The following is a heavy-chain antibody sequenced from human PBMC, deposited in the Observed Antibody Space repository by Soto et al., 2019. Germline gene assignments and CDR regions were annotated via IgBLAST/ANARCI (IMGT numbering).Heavy chain of an antibody. D-gene: IGHD6-19*01. J-gene: IGHJ4*02. CDR2: IKEDGSQQ. CDR1: GFTLGNYG. Sequence: GGSLRLSCLASGFTLGNYGMSWVRQAPGKGLEWVANIKEDGSQQYYVDSVKGRFTISRDNARNSLFLQMDNLRADDTAVYYCVRDSVSANTDWTFLFEYWGQGALVTVSS. CDR3: VRDSVSANTDWTFLFEY. V-gene: IGHV3-7*03.